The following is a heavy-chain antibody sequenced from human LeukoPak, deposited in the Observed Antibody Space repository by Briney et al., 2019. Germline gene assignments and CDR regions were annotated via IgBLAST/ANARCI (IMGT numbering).Heavy chain of an antibody. J-gene: IGHJ4*02. D-gene: IGHD5-24*01. Sequence: SETLSLTCTVSVGSISASYWTWIRQPPGKGLEWIGYIYNGEITTYNPSLKRRVTISVQTSRNQFSLSLTSVTAADTAVYYCATGGGDGYIQDWGQGTLVTVSS. CDR2: IYNGEIT. CDR1: VGSISASY. CDR3: ATGGGDGYIQD. V-gene: IGHV4-59*01.